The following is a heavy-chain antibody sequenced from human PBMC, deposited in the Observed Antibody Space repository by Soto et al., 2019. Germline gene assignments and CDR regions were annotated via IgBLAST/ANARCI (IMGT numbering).Heavy chain of an antibody. CDR3: ARGRGVTMIVVATHWDGFDP. D-gene: IGHD3-22*01. CDR1: GGSFSGYY. V-gene: IGHV4-34*01. CDR2: INHSGST. Sequence: SETLSLTCAVYGGSFSGYYWSWIRQPPGKGLEWIGEINHSGSTNYNPSLKSRVTISVDTSKNQFSLKLSSVTAADTAVYYCARGRGVTMIVVATHWDGFDPWGQGTLVTVSS. J-gene: IGHJ5*02.